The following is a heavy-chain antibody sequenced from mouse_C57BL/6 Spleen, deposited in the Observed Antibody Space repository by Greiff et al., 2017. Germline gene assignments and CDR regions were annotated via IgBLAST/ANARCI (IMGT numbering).Heavy chain of an antibody. CDR1: GFTFSSYA. CDR3: TRDSNYPAWFAY. CDR2: ISSGGDYI. Sequence: EVKLVESGEGLVKPGGSLKLSCAASGFTFSSYAMSWVRQTPEKRLEWVAYISSGGDYIYYADTVKGRFTISRDNARNTLYLQMSSLKSEDTAMYYCTRDSNYPAWFAYWGQGTLVTVSA. D-gene: IGHD2-5*01. J-gene: IGHJ3*01. V-gene: IGHV5-9-1*02.